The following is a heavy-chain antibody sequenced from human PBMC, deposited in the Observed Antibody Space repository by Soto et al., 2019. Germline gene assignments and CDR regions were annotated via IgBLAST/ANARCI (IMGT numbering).Heavy chain of an antibody. J-gene: IGHJ4*02. V-gene: IGHV3-74*01. Sequence: GRSLRLSCAASGFNFGNNWMHWVRQAPGKGLEWVSRMNSDGRTTNYADSVKGRFTVSRDNAENTLYLQMNSLRAEDTAVYYCATAEVDYWGPGTLVTVSS. CDR2: MNSDGRTT. CDR3: ATAEVDY. CDR1: GFNFGNNW.